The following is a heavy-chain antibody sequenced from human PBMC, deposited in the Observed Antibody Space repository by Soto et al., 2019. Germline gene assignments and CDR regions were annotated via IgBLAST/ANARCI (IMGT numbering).Heavy chain of an antibody. CDR3: AKDVYYYGSGSYYY. CDR1: GFTFSSYA. CDR2: ISSNGGST. Sequence: GGSLRLSCAASGFTFSSYAMHWVRQAPGKGLEFVSVISSNGGSTYYANSVKGRFTISRDNSKNTLYLQMGSLRPEDMAVYYCAKDVYYYGSGSYYYWGQGTLVTVSS. J-gene: IGHJ4*02. V-gene: IGHV3-64*01. D-gene: IGHD3-10*01.